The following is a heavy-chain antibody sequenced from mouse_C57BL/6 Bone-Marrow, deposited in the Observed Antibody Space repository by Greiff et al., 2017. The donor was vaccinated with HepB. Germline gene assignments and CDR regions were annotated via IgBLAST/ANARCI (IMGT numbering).Heavy chain of an antibody. CDR1: GYTFTSYW. CDR2: IDPSDSYT. J-gene: IGHJ3*01. V-gene: IGHV1-50*01. CDR3: ARPLRAWFAY. Sequence: VQLQQPGAELVKPGASVKLSCKASGYTFTSYWMQWVKQRPGQGLEWIGEIDPSDSYTNYNQKFKGKATLTVDTSSSTAYMQLSSLASEDSAVYYCARPLRAWFAYWGKGTLVTVSA. D-gene: IGHD1-1*01.